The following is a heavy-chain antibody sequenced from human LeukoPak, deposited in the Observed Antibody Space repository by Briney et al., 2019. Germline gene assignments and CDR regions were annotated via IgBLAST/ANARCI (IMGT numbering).Heavy chain of an antibody. Sequence: GGSLRLSCAASGFTFSSYAMSWVRQAPGKGLEWVSAISGSGGSTYYADSVKGRFTISRDNSKNTLYLQMNSLRAEDTAVYYCATRPLYGSGSFDYWGQGTLVTVSS. D-gene: IGHD3-10*01. CDR2: ISGSGGST. CDR1: GFTFSSYA. V-gene: IGHV3-23*01. J-gene: IGHJ4*02. CDR3: ATRPLYGSGSFDY.